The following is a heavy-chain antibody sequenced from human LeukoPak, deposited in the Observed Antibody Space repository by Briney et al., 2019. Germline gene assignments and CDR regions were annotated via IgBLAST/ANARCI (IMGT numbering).Heavy chain of an antibody. J-gene: IGHJ4*02. D-gene: IGHD3-3*01. CDR1: GFTFSEHH. Sequence: GGSLRLSCGASGFTFSEHHMDWVRQAPGKGLEWVARIRNKANRYTTEYAASVKGRFTISRDDSKNTLYLQMNSLKTEDTAVYYCTTEATRFLEWLSIDYFDYWGQGTLVTVSS. CDR2: IRNKANRYTT. CDR3: TTEATRFLEWLSIDYFDY. V-gene: IGHV3-72*01.